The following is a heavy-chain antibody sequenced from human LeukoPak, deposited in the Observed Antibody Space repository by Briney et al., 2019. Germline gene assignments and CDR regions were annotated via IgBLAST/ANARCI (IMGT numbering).Heavy chain of an antibody. V-gene: IGHV4-34*01. CDR2: INHSGST. CDR3: ARDSSGWYVAHAFDI. J-gene: IGHJ3*02. D-gene: IGHD6-19*01. CDR1: GGSFSGYY. Sequence: PSETLSLTCAVYGGSFSGYYWSWIRRPPGKGLEWIGEINHSGSTNYNPSLKSRVTISVDTSKNQFSLKLSSVTAADTAVYYCARDSSGWYVAHAFDIWGQGTMVTVSS.